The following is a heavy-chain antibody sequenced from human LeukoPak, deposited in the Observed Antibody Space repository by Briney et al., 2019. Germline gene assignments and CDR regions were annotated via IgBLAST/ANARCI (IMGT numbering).Heavy chain of an antibody. D-gene: IGHD4-11*01. Sequence: PSETLSLTCTVSGGSISSYYWSWIRQPPGKGLEWIGYIYYSGSTNYNPSLKSRVTISVDTSKNQFSLKLSSVTAADMAVYYCARSVTTWFDPWGQGTLVTVSS. V-gene: IGHV4-59*08. CDR1: GGSISSYY. CDR3: ARSVTTWFDP. CDR2: IYYSGST. J-gene: IGHJ5*02.